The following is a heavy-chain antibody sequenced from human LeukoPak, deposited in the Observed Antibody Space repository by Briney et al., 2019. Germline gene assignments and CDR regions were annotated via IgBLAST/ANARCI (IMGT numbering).Heavy chain of an antibody. J-gene: IGHJ4*02. CDR3: ARDVAYCGGDCYSFSGVDY. V-gene: IGHV3-48*01. Sequence: GGSLRLSCAASGFTFSSYSMNWVRQAPGKGLEWVSYISSSSSTIYYADSVKGRFTISRDNAKNSLYLQMNSLRAEDTAVYYCARDVAYCGGDCYSFSGVDYWGQGTLVTVSS. D-gene: IGHD2-21*01. CDR1: GFTFSSYS. CDR2: ISSSSSTI.